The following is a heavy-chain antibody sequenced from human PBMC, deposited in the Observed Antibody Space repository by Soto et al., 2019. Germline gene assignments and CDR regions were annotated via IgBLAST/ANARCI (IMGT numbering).Heavy chain of an antibody. V-gene: IGHV4-39*07. CDR1: GGSISSSSYY. CDR3: ARERHYDILTGSSLAY. D-gene: IGHD3-9*01. CDR2: IYYSGST. J-gene: IGHJ4*02. Sequence: SETLSLTCTVSGGSISSSSYYWGWIRQPPGKGLEWIGSIYYSGSTYYNPSLKSRVTISVDTSKNQFSLKLSSVTAADTAVYYCARERHYDILTGSSLAYWGQGTLVTVSS.